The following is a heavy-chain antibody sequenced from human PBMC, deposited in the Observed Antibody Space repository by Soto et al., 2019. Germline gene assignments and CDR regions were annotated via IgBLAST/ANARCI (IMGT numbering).Heavy chain of an antibody. CDR3: ARDVVGYDFWSGYSPAYYYYGMDV. CDR1: GGSISSYY. CDR2: IYYSGST. Sequence: PSETLSLTCTVSGGSISSYYWSWIRQPPGKGLEWIGYIYYSGSTNYNPSLKSRVTISVDTSKNQFSLKLSSVTAADTAVYYCARDVVGYDFWSGYSPAYYYYGMDVWGQGTTVTVSS. J-gene: IGHJ6*02. D-gene: IGHD3-3*01. V-gene: IGHV4-59*01.